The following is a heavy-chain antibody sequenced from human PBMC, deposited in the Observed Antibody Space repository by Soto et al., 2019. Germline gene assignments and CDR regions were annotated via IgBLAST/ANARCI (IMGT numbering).Heavy chain of an antibody. V-gene: IGHV3-30*18. Sequence: GGSLRLSCAASGFTFSSYGMHWVRQAPGKGLEWVAVISYDGSNKYYADSVKGRFTISRDNSKNTLYLQMNSLRAEDTAVYYCAKDLYSSGSDDAFDIWGQGTMVTVSS. CDR1: GFTFSSYG. CDR2: ISYDGSNK. D-gene: IGHD6-19*01. CDR3: AKDLYSSGSDDAFDI. J-gene: IGHJ3*02.